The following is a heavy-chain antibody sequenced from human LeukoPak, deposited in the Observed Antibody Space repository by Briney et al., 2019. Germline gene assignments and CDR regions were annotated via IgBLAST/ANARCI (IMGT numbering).Heavy chain of an antibody. CDR2: IGTAGDT. CDR1: GFTFSNYD. Sequence: QAGGSLRLSCAASGFTFSNYDMHWVRQAPGKGLEWVSGIGTAGDTYYTGSVKGRFTISREDVKSSLYLQMSSLRAGDTAVYYCARAISDYYELKTGDYRPPWWYLDLWGRGTLVAVSS. J-gene: IGHJ2*01. D-gene: IGHD3-22*01. V-gene: IGHV3-13*01. CDR3: ARAISDYYELKTGDYRPPWWYLDL.